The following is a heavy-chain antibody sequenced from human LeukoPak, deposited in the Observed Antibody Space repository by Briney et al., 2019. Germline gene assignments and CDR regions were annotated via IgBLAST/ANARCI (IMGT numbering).Heavy chain of an antibody. D-gene: IGHD6-13*01. CDR3: ARGSSSSWYGKYYFDY. CDR2: ISSSGSTI. V-gene: IGHV3-11*04. Sequence: GGSLRLSCAASGFTFSDYYMSWIRQAPGKGLEWVSYISSSGSTIYYADSVKGRFTISRDNAKNSLYLQMNSLRAEDTAVYYCARGSSSSWYGKYYFDYWGQGTLVTVSS. CDR1: GFTFSDYY. J-gene: IGHJ4*02.